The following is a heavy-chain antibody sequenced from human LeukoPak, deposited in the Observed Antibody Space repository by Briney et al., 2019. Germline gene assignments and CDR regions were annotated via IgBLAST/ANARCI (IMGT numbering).Heavy chain of an antibody. CDR3: AKAPPYCSSTSCYKFDY. D-gene: IGHD2-2*02. Sequence: GGPLRLSCAASGFTFSSYGMHWVRQAPGKGLEWVAFIRYDGSNKYYADSVKGRFTISRDNSKNTLYLQMNSLRAEDTAVYYCAKAPPYCSSTSCYKFDYWGQGTLVTVSS. J-gene: IGHJ4*02. V-gene: IGHV3-30*02. CDR2: IRYDGSNK. CDR1: GFTFSSYG.